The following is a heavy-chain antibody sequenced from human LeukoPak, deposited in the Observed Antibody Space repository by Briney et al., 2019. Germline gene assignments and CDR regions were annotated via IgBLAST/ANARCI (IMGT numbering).Heavy chain of an antibody. CDR1: GGSITGYS. V-gene: IGHV4-34*01. CDR2: IHYTGAT. CDR3: ARGNILTGYCFDF. Sequence: PSETLSLTCAVSGGSITGYSWSWIRQTPGRGLEWVGEIHYTGATSYNPSLKSRATISTDTSKNQFSLRLSSVTAADTAVYYCARGNILTGYCFDFWGQGALVTVSS. J-gene: IGHJ4*02. D-gene: IGHD3-9*01.